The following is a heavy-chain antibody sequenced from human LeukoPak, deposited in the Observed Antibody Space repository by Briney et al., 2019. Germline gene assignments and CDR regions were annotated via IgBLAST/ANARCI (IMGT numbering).Heavy chain of an antibody. CDR2: IYSGGST. V-gene: IGHV3-53*01. J-gene: IGHJ5*02. D-gene: IGHD6-19*01. CDR1: GSTVSTTY. Sequence: GGSLRLSCAVSGSTVSTTYVSWVRQAAGKGLEGVSVIYSGGSTYYGDSVKGRFTMSRDNSKSTFYLQMSSLRAEDTAVYYCARHIISSGWYTGFDPWGQGTLVTVSS. CDR3: ARHIISSGWYTGFDP.